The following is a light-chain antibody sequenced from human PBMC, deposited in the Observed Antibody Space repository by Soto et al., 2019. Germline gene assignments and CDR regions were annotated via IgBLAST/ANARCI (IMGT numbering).Light chain of an antibody. CDR2: DVS. V-gene: IGLV2-14*01. Sequence: QSLLTQPASVSGSPGQSITISCTGTSSDVGGYNYVSWYQQHPGKAPKLMIYDVSNRPSGVSNRSSGSKSGNTASLTISGLQAEDEADYYCSSYTSSSTRVFGTGTKDTVL. CDR1: SSDVGGYNY. J-gene: IGLJ1*01. CDR3: SSYTSSSTRV.